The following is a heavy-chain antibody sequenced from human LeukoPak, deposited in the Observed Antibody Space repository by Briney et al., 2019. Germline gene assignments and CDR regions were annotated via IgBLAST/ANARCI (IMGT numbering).Heavy chain of an antibody. V-gene: IGHV4-34*01. D-gene: IGHD2-15*01. CDR1: GGSFSNYY. J-gene: IGHJ6*03. CDR3: ARGHRSYYYYYMDV. Sequence: SETLSLTCGVYGGSFSNYYWSWIRQPPGKGLEWIGEINHSGSTNYNPSLKSRVTISVDTSKNQFSLKLSSVTDADTAVYYCARGHRSYYYYYMDVWDKGTTVTVPS. CDR2: INHSGST.